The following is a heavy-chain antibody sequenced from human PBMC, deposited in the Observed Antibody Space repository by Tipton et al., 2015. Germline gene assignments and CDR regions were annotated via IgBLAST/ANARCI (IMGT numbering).Heavy chain of an antibody. Sequence: TLSLTCTVSGDSISSGGYYWSWSRQYPGKGLEWLGNSYYSGSTYYNPSLKSRLTISVNMSKNQFSLKMSSVTAADTAVYYCARVGAGYYYDSVGYLSWGQGTLVTVSS. D-gene: IGHD3-22*01. J-gene: IGHJ5*02. CDR1: GDSISSGGYY. CDR3: ARVGAGYYYDSVGYLS. V-gene: IGHV4-31*03. CDR2: SYYSGST.